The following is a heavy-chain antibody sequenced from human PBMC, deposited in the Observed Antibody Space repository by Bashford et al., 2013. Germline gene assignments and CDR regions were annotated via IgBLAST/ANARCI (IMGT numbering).Heavy chain of an antibody. CDR3: AKEGARLGHCSGASCQDNGMDV. CDR1: GYTFTSHY. J-gene: IGHJ6*02. V-gene: IGHV1-46*01. CDR2: LNPNGVAR. D-gene: IGHD2-15*01. Sequence: ASVKVSCKTSGYTFTSHYIHWVRQAPGQGLEWMGILNPNGVARSYALKFQGRITMTSDTSTNTVYMELSSLKLEDTAVYYCAKEGARLGHCSGASCQDNGMDVWGQGTTVTVSS.